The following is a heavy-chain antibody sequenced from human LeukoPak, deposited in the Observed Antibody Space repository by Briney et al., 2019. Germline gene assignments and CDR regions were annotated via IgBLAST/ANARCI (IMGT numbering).Heavy chain of an antibody. CDR3: ARGVENHFGS. D-gene: IGHD1-14*01. CDR2: ISGNGNAI. V-gene: IGHV3-11*04. J-gene: IGHJ4*02. Sequence: GGSLSLSCAASAFTFSNYHMSWIRQAPGRGLEWVSYISGNGNAIYYTDSVKGRFTISRDNAKNSLYLQFHSLRAEDTAVYYCARGVENHFGSWGQGTLVTVSS. CDR1: AFTFSNYH.